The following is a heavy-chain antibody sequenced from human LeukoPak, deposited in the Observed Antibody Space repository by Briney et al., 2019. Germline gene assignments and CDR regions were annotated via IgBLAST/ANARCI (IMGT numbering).Heavy chain of an antibody. Sequence: GGSLRLSCAASGFTFSSYSMNWVRQAPGKGLEWVSSISSSSSYIYYADSVKGRFTISRDNAKNSLYLQMNSLRAEDTAVYYCARDLGSSGYSLDYWGQGTLVTVSP. CDR1: GFTFSSYS. CDR3: ARDLGSSGYSLDY. CDR2: ISSSSSYI. D-gene: IGHD3-22*01. V-gene: IGHV3-21*01. J-gene: IGHJ4*02.